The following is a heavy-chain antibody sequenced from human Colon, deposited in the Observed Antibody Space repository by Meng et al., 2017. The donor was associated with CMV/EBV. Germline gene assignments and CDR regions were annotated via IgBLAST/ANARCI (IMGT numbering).Heavy chain of an antibody. CDR3: ARGGGTPIRGVLPFDF. J-gene: IGHJ4*02. Sequence: WRAGSFEPPDPLSLTFALYGGLFRPFYWSWIRQSPGKGLEWIAEIDHTGSTNYNPSLKSRVTISIDTSNSHFSLNLTSATAADTAVYYCARGGGTPIRGVLPFDFWGQGTLVTVSS. CDR1: GGLFRPFY. D-gene: IGHD3-10*01. CDR2: IDHTGST. V-gene: IGHV4-34*01.